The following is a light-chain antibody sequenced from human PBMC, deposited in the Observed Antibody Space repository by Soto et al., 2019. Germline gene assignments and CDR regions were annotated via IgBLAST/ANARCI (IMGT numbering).Light chain of an antibody. V-gene: IGKV1-5*03. J-gene: IGKJ1*01. CDR1: QSISSW. Sequence: DIQMTQSPSTLSASVGDRVTITCRASQSISSWLAWYQQKPGKAPKLLIYKASSLESGVQSRFSGSGSATEFTLTISRLQPDDFATYYCQQYNSYWTFGQGTKVEIK. CDR3: QQYNSYWT. CDR2: KAS.